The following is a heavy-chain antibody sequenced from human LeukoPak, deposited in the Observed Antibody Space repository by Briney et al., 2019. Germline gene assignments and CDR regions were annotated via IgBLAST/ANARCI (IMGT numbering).Heavy chain of an antibody. CDR3: ARRSYGSASPLRMDV. Sequence: KPSETRSLTCTVSGGSLSGYYWTWIRQPPGKGLEWIGYIYYLGGTNYYPSLKSRVTISLDTSKNQFSLKLSSVTAADTAVYYCARRSYGSASPLRMDVWGQGTTVTVSS. D-gene: IGHD3-10*01. CDR1: GGSLSGYY. V-gene: IGHV4-59*08. J-gene: IGHJ6*02. CDR2: IYYLGGT.